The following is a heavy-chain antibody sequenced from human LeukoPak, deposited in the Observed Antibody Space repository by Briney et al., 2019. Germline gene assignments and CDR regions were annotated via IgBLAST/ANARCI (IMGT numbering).Heavy chain of an antibody. Sequence: GGSLRLSCAASGFTFSSYGMSWVRQAPGKGLEWVSAISGSGGSTYYADSVKGRFTISRDNSKNTLYLQMSSLRTEDTAVYYCAKGYSSAWYDFDCWGQGTLVTVSS. D-gene: IGHD6-19*01. CDR3: AKGYSSAWYDFDC. CDR2: ISGSGGST. J-gene: IGHJ4*02. V-gene: IGHV3-23*01. CDR1: GFTFSSYG.